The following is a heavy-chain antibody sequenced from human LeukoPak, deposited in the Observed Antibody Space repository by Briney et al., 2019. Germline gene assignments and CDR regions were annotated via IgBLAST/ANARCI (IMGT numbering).Heavy chain of an antibody. CDR1: GGSISSYY. Sequence: SETLSLACTVSGGSISSYYWSWIRQPPGKGLEWIGYIYYNGSTNYNPSLKSRVTISVDTSKNQFSLKLSSVTAADTAVYYCARDLRAAAGTNWFDPWGQGTLVTVSS. D-gene: IGHD6-13*01. CDR2: IYYNGST. J-gene: IGHJ5*02. CDR3: ARDLRAAAGTNWFDP. V-gene: IGHV4-59*01.